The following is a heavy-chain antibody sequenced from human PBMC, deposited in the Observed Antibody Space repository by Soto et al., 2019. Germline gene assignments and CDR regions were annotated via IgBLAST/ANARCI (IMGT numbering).Heavy chain of an antibody. Sequence: QVQLVESGGGLVKPGGSLRLSCVASGFTFSDYYMSWIRQAPGKGLEWVSYISSSGTTIYYADSEKGRFTISRDNAKNSLYLQMHSLRAEDTAVYYCARGPYDYVWGSDPPHFDYWGQGTLVTVSS. V-gene: IGHV3-11*01. CDR2: ISSSGTTI. CDR1: GFTFSDYY. CDR3: ARGPYDYVWGSDPPHFDY. D-gene: IGHD3-16*02. J-gene: IGHJ4*02.